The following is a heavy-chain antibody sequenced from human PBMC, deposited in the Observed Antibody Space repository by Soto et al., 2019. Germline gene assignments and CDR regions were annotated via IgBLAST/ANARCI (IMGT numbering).Heavy chain of an antibody. J-gene: IGHJ4*02. CDR2: INPNSGGT. Sequence: QVQLVQSGAEVKKPGASVKVSCKASGYTFTGYYMHWVRQAPGQGLEWMGWINPNSGGTNYAQKYQGRVTMTRDTSISTAYMELSRRGSDDTCVYYCARDLWGLRYFDWLPQGVRSDYWGQRTLVTVSS. V-gene: IGHV1-2*02. D-gene: IGHD3-9*01. CDR3: ARDLWGLRYFDWLPQGVRSDY. CDR1: GYTFTGYY.